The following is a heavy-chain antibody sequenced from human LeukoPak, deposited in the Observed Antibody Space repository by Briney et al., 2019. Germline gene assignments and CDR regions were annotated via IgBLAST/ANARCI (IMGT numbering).Heavy chain of an antibody. CDR1: GASISSDY. CDR3: AKGLYNYGNYFDP. D-gene: IGHD5-18*01. V-gene: IGHV4-59*01. Sequence: SETLSLTCTVSGASISSDYWSWIRQSPGKGLEWIGFIYYTGGTDYNPSLKSRVTISRDTSKNQFSLNLSPVTAADTAVYYCAKGLYNYGNYFDPWGQGALVTVSA. J-gene: IGHJ5*02. CDR2: IYYTGGT.